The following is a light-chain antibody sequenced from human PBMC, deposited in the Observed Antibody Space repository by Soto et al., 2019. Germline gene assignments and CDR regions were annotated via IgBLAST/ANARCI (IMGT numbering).Light chain of an antibody. Sequence: EIVMTQSPATLSVSPGERATLSCRASQSVSSNLAWYQQKAGQGPRLLIYGASTRATGIPARFSGSGSGTEFTLTISSLQSEDFALYYCQQYNKFPSLTFGGGTKVEIK. CDR2: GAS. V-gene: IGKV3-15*01. CDR3: QQYNKFPSLT. CDR1: QSVSSN. J-gene: IGKJ4*01.